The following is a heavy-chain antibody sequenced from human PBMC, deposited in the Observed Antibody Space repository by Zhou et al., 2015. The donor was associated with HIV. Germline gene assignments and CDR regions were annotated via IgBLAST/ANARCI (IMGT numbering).Heavy chain of an antibody. Sequence: QVQLVQSGAEVKKPGSSVKVSCKASGGTFSSYAISWVRQAPGQGLEWMGIINPSGGSTSYAQKFQGRVTMTRDTSTSTVYMELSSLRSEDTAVYYCARPDYDFWSGYSYWGQGTLVTVSS. CDR2: INPSGGST. CDR3: ARPDYDFWSGYSY. J-gene: IGHJ4*02. D-gene: IGHD3-3*01. V-gene: IGHV1-46*01. CDR1: GGTFSSYA.